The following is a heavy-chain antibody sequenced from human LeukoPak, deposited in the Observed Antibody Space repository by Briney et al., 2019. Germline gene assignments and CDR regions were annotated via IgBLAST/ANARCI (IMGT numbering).Heavy chain of an antibody. CDR2: IYYSGST. Sequence: PSETLSLTCTVSGGSISSYYWSWIRQPPGKGLEWIGYIYYSGSTNYNPSLRSRVTISVDTSKNQFPLKLSSVTAADTAVYYCARIGSGWLNYYYYMDVWGKGTTVTVSS. D-gene: IGHD6-19*01. CDR1: GGSISSYY. CDR3: ARIGSGWLNYYYYMDV. J-gene: IGHJ6*03. V-gene: IGHV4-59*01.